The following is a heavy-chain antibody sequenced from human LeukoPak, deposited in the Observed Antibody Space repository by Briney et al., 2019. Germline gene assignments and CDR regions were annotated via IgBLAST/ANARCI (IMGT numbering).Heavy chain of an antibody. CDR2: IDPSDSYT. D-gene: IGHD6-19*01. CDR1: GYSFTSYW. V-gene: IGHV5-10-1*01. J-gene: IGHJ4*02. CDR3: ARLPTVARPSPAQIDY. Sequence: GESLKISCKGSGYSFTSYWISWVRQMPGKGLEWMGRIDPSDSYTNYSPSFQGRVTISADKSISTAYLQWSSLKASDTAMYYCARLPTVARPSPAQIDYWGQGTLVTVSS.